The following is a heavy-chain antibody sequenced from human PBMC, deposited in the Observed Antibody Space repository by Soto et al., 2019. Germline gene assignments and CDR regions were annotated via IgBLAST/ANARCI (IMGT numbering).Heavy chain of an antibody. D-gene: IGHD3-3*01. V-gene: IGHV1-69*06. J-gene: IGHJ6*02. CDR3: AREIRFLGDYYGMDV. CDR1: GGTFSSYA. Sequence: QVQLVQSGAEVKKPGSSVKVSCKASGGTFSSYAISWVRQAPGQGLEWMGGIIPIFGTANYAQTFQGRVTITADKSTSTADMDLSSLRSEYTAVYYCAREIRFLGDYYGMDVWGQGTTVTVSS. CDR2: IIPIFGTA.